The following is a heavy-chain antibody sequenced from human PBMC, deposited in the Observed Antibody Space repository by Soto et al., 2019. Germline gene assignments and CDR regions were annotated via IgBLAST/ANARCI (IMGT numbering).Heavy chain of an antibody. J-gene: IGHJ3*02. V-gene: IGHV1-2*04. CDR2: INPNSGGT. CDR3: ATFFWGLEVDAFDI. CDR1: GYTFTGYY. D-gene: IGHD3-16*01. Sequence: ASVKVSCKASGYTFTGYYMHWVRQAPGQGLEWMGWINPNSGGTNYAQKFQGWVTMTRDTSISTAYMELSRLRSDDTAVYYCATFFWGLEVDAFDIWGQGTMVTVSS.